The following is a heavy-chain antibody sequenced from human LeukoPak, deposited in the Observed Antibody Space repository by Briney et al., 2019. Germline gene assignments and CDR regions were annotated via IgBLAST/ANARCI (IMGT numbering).Heavy chain of an antibody. Sequence: PGGSLRLSCAASGFTLSSYAMNWVRQAPGKGLEWVSAISGNGNAYYADSVKGRFTISRDNSKNTLYLQMNSLRAEDTAAYYCAKDRCSSTSCYYDYWGQGTLVTVSS. CDR2: ISGNGNA. CDR1: GFTLSSYA. V-gene: IGHV3-23*01. CDR3: AKDRCSSTSCYYDY. J-gene: IGHJ4*02. D-gene: IGHD2-2*01.